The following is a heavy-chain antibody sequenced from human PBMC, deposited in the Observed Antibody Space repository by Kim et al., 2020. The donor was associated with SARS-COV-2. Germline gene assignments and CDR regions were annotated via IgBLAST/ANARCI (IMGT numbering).Heavy chain of an antibody. V-gene: IGHV4-59*09. CDR3: ARGGKGAFDT. Sequence: TNDNPSHKSGVTISMETSKDRFSLRLSSVTAADTALYYCARGGKGAFDTWGRGTMVTVSS. CDR2: T. J-gene: IGHJ3*02.